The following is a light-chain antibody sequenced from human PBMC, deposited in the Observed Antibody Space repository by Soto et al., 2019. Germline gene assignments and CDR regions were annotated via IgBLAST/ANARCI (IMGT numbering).Light chain of an antibody. CDR1: ESVDFH. Sequence: FLTQSPSTLCLYPVRIATLSCRASESVDFHLAWYQQKPGQAPRLLIYDASVRATGTPARFSGSGSGTAFTLTISSLEPEDFALYYCQQRSTWPTFGQGTRLEI. CDR2: DAS. CDR3: QQRSTWPT. J-gene: IGKJ5*01. V-gene: IGKV3-11*01.